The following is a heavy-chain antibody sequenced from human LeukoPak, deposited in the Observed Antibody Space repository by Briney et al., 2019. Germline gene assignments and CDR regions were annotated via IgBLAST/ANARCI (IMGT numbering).Heavy chain of an antibody. CDR1: GGSISSYY. CDR2: IYYSGST. D-gene: IGHD1-1*01. CDR3: ARGSRNGNEYSYQYHMDV. V-gene: IGHV4-59*01. Sequence: SETLSLTCTVSGGSISSYYWNWIRQPPGKGLDWIGYIYYSGSTNYNPSLESRVTISLDTSKNQFSLKLTSVTAADTALYYCARGSRNGNEYSYQYHMDVWGKGTTVTVSS. J-gene: IGHJ6*03.